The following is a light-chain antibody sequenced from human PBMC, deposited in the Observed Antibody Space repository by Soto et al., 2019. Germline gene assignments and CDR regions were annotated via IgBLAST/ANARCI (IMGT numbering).Light chain of an antibody. J-gene: IGKJ5*01. CDR3: QQYGSPGVT. CDR1: QSVSSNF. V-gene: IGKV3-20*01. CDR2: GAS. Sequence: EIVLAQAPVTLSLSPGEIVTLSWRASQSVSSNFLAWYQQKPGQAPRLLIYGASSRATGIPDRFSGSGSGTDFTLTISRLEPEDFAVYYCQQYGSPGVTFGQGTRLEIK.